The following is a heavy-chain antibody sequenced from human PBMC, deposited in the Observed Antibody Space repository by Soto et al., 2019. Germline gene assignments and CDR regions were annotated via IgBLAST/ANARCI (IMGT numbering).Heavy chain of an antibody. CDR1: GFTFSSYS. CDR2: ISSSSSTI. CDR3: ARDPSDYGDLGFDY. Sequence: EVQLVESGGGLVQPGGSLRLSCAASGFTFSSYSMNWVRQAPGKGREWVSYISSSSSTIYYADSVKGRFTISRDNAKNSLYLQMNSLRDEDTAVYYCARDPSDYGDLGFDYWGQGTLVTVSS. J-gene: IGHJ4*02. D-gene: IGHD4-17*01. V-gene: IGHV3-48*02.